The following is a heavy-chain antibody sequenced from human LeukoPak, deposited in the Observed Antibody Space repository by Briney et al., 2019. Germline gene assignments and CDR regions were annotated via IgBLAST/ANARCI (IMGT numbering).Heavy chain of an antibody. J-gene: IGHJ4*02. Sequence: ASVKVSCKASGYTFTGYYMHWVRQAPGQGLEWMGCINPNSGGTNYAQKFQGRVTMTRDTSISTADMGPRRLVSDDTGVFFCGRGGGLDYWGQGTLVTVSS. V-gene: IGHV1-2*02. CDR1: GYTFTGYY. CDR2: INPNSGGT. D-gene: IGHD3-16*01. CDR3: GRGGGLDY.